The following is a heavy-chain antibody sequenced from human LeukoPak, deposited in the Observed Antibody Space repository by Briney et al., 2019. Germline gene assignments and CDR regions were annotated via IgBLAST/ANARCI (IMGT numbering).Heavy chain of an antibody. CDR2: IYYSGST. V-gene: IGHV4-59*12. J-gene: IGHJ4*02. Sequence: SETLSLTCTVSGGSISSYYWSWIRQPPGKGLEWIGYIYYSGSTNYNPSLKSRVTISVDTSKNQFSLKLSSVTAADTAVYYCARGRGLRRSFDYWGQGTLVTVSS. D-gene: IGHD5-12*01. CDR1: GGSISSYY. CDR3: ARGRGLRRSFDY.